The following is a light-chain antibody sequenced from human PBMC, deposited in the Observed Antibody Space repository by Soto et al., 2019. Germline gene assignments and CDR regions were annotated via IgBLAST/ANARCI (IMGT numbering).Light chain of an antibody. CDR1: SSDVGSYDL. Sequence: QSALTQPASVSGSPGQSIIISCTGTSSDVGSYDLVSWYQHHPGKAPKLMIYEVSKRPSGVSNRFSGSKSDNTASLTISGLQAEDEADYYCCSFAGSSTYVFGTGTKLTVL. V-gene: IGLV2-23*02. J-gene: IGLJ1*01. CDR3: CSFAGSSTYV. CDR2: EVS.